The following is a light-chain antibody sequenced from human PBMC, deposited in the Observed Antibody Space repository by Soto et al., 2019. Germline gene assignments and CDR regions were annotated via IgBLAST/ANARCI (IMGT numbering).Light chain of an antibody. CDR2: SAS. V-gene: IGKV3-20*01. J-gene: IGKJ1*01. Sequence: EIVLTQSPGTLSLSPGERATLSCRASQTVSSSKLAWYQQKPGQAPKVLIYSASSRATGVPDRFSGSGSGTDFTLTISTLEPEDFAVYYCQQYGSSPRTFGQGTKVEIK. CDR3: QQYGSSPRT. CDR1: QTVSSSK.